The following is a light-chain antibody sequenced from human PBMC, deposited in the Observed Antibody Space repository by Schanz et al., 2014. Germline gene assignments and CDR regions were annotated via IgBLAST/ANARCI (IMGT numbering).Light chain of an antibody. V-gene: IGLV2-11*01. J-gene: IGLJ3*02. Sequence: QSVLTQPRSVSGSPGQSVTISCTGTSSDVGAYTYVSWYQQPPGKAPKLMIYDVTERPSGVPDRFSGSKSGTSASLVISGLQAEDEADYYCSSYAGSNTLVFGGGTKLTVL. CDR2: DVT. CDR3: SSYAGSNTLV. CDR1: SSDVGAYTY.